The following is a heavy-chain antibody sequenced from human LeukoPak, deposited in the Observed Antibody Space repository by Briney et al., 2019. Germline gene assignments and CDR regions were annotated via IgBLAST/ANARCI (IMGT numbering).Heavy chain of an antibody. Sequence: PGESLRLSCAASGFIFKKYWMNWVRQVPGKGLECLANIKEDGSKTYYADSVKGRFTVSRDNPKNLLFLQINSLRVEDTAVYYCARETPRRGETRDGYRWGQGTVVTVSS. CDR2: IKEDGSKT. J-gene: IGHJ4*02. D-gene: IGHD5-24*01. V-gene: IGHV3-7*01. CDR3: ARETPRRGETRDGYR. CDR1: GFIFKKYW.